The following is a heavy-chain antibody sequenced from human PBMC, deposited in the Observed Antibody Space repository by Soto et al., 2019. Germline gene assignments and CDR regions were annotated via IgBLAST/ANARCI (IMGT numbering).Heavy chain of an antibody. Sequence: QVQLQQWGAGLLKPSETLSLTCAVYGGSFSGYYWNWIREPPGKGLEWIGEINHSGSTNYNPSLKIRVSISIDRSKNQFSLNLNSVTAADTAVYYCARAGGVGATKNAQFFQHWGQGTLVTVSS. CDR3: ARAGGVGATKNAQFFQH. CDR1: GGSFSGYY. CDR2: INHSGST. V-gene: IGHV4-34*01. D-gene: IGHD1-26*01. J-gene: IGHJ1*01.